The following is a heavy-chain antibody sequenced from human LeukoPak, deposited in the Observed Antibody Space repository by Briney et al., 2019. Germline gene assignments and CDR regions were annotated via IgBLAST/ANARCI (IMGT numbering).Heavy chain of an antibody. Sequence: GGSLRLSCAASGSTFSSYAMHWVRQAPGKGLEWVAVISYDGSNKYYADSVKGRFTISRDNSKNTLYLQMNSLRAEDTAVYYCAREGAGNWFDPWGQGTLVTVSS. CDR3: AREGAGNWFDP. D-gene: IGHD1-26*01. J-gene: IGHJ5*02. CDR2: ISYDGSNK. CDR1: GSTFSSYA. V-gene: IGHV3-30-3*01.